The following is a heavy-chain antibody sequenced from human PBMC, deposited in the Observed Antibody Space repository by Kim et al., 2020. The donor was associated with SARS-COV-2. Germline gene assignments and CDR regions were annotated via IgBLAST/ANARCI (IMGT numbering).Heavy chain of an antibody. Sequence: GGSLRLSCAASGFIFSDHYMAWIRQAPGKGLEWVGYISSSGTMTYYGDSVKGRLTISRDNDHNVLYLQMSSLRAEDTAVYYCAKLHRGGASPYYFESWGQGSLVTVSS. V-gene: IGHV3-11*04. CDR1: GFIFSDHY. D-gene: IGHD2-15*01. CDR2: ISSSGTMT. J-gene: IGHJ4*02. CDR3: AKLHRGGASPYYFES.